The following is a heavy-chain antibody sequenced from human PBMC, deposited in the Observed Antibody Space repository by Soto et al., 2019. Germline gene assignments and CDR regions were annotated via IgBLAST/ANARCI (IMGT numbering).Heavy chain of an antibody. J-gene: IGHJ4*02. D-gene: IGHD3-22*01. CDR3: ARSEVTIVGNFDY. V-gene: IGHV1-3*01. Sequence: GASVKVSCKASGYTFTSYAMHWVRQAPGQRLEWMGWINAGNGNTKYSQKFQGRVTITRDTSASTAYMELSSLRSEDTAVYYCARSEVTIVGNFDYWGQGTLVTVSS. CDR1: GYTFTSYA. CDR2: INAGNGNT.